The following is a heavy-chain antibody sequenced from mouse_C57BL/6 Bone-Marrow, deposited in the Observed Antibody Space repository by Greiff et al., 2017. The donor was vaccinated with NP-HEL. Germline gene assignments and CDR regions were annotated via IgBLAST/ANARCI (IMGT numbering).Heavy chain of an antibody. CDR3: AKGGSSPYYYAMDY. D-gene: IGHD1-1*01. V-gene: IGHV5-12*01. J-gene: IGHJ4*01. CDR1: GFTFSDYY. CDR2: ISNGGGST. Sequence: EVKLVESGGGLVQPGGSLKLSCAASGFTFSDYYMYWDRQTPEKRLEWVAYISNGGGSTYYPDTVKGRFTISRDNAKNTLYLQMSRLKSEDTAMYYCAKGGSSPYYYAMDYWGQGTSVTVSS.